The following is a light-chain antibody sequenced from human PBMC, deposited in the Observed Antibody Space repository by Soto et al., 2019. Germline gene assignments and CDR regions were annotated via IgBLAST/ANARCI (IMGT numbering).Light chain of an antibody. CDR3: QQYYNWPPLT. CDR2: GAS. V-gene: IGKV3-15*01. CDR1: QSVSIN. J-gene: IGKJ4*01. Sequence: EIVVTQSPATLSVSPGQRASLSCRASQSVSINLACYQQKPGQAPRLLIYGASTRATGIPARFSGSGSGTEFTLTISSLQSEDFAVYYCQQYYNWPPLTFGGGTKVEIK.